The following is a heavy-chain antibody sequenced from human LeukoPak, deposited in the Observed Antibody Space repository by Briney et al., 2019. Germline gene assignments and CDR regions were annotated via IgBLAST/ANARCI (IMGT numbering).Heavy chain of an antibody. V-gene: IGHV3-7*01. CDR3: ARDPYSGNYGPYYYYYMDV. CDR2: IKQDGSEK. Sequence: GSLRLSCAASGFTFSSYWMSWVRQAPGKGLEWVANIKQDGSEKYYVDSVKGRFTISRDNAKNSLYLQMDSLRAEDTAIYFCARDPYSGNYGPYYYYYMDVWGKGTTVTVSS. D-gene: IGHD3-3*01. J-gene: IGHJ6*03. CDR1: GFTFSSYW.